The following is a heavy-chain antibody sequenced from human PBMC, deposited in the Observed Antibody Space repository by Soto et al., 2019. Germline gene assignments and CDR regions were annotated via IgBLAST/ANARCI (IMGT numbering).Heavy chain of an antibody. V-gene: IGHV3-23*01. J-gene: IGHJ4*02. CDR3: ATLLGFSSGGSWYSPVADY. CDR2: IDGGGTT. CDR1: GYTFSSSA. Sequence: EVHLWESGGDLVQPGGSLRVSCVGSGYTFSSSAMSWVRQAPGKGLEWVSAIDGGGTTDYADSVKGRFTIFRDNSQDTLYLQMNSLRAEDTAVYYCATLLGFSSGGSWYSPVADYWGQGTLVTVSS. D-gene: IGHD2-8*02.